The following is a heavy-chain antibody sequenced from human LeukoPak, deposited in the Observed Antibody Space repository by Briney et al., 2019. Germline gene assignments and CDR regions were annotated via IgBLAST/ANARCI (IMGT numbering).Heavy chain of an antibody. V-gene: IGHV1-18*01. J-gene: IGHJ4*02. CDR1: GYTFTSYG. D-gene: IGHD3-22*01. Sequence: ASVKVSCKASGYTFTSYGISWVRQAPGQGLEWMGWISAYNGNTNYAQKLQGRVTMTTDTSTSTAYMELRSLRSDDTAVYYCARDSISTYYYDSSGYFGSDFDFWGQGTLVTVSS. CDR3: ARDSISTYYYDSSGYFGSDFDF. CDR2: ISAYNGNT.